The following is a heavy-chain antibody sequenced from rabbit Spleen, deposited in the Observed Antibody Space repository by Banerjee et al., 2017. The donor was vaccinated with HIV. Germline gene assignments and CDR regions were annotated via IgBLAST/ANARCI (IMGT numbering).Heavy chain of an antibody. J-gene: IGHJ4*01. CDR2: IDPIFGST. CDR1: GFDFSRYG. CDR3: ARGGGL. V-gene: IGHV1S47*01. Sequence: QEQLVETGGGLVQPGGSLTLSCKASGFDFSRYGMSWVRQAPGKGLEWIGYIDPIFGSTYYASWVNGRFSISRENTQNTVSLQLNSLTAADTATYFCARGGGLWGPGTLVTVS.